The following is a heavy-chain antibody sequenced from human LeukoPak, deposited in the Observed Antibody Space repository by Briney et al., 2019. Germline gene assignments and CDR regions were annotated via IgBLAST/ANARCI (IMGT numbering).Heavy chain of an antibody. V-gene: IGHV1-18*01. CDR3: ARGQTNRLLWVGELVSNINPFDY. CDR2: ISGYNGHT. Sequence: GASVKVSCKASGYTFTSYAMDWVRQAPGQGLEWMGWISGYNGHTKYAQKVQGRVTMSTDTSTSTVYMELRSLISDDTGVYYCARGQTNRLLWVGELVSNINPFDYWGQGTLVTVSS. D-gene: IGHD3-10*01. CDR1: GYTFTSYA. J-gene: IGHJ4*02.